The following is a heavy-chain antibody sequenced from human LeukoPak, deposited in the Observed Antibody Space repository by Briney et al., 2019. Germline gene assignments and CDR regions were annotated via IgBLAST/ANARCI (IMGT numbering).Heavy chain of an antibody. V-gene: IGHV3-23*01. Sequence: GGSLRLSCAASGFTFSRYGMSWVRQAPGKGLEWVSAISGSGGRTYYADSVKGRFTISRDNSKNTLYLQMNSLRAEDTALYYCARGRMVRGVIHYYYYMDVWGKGTTVTVSS. J-gene: IGHJ6*03. CDR2: ISGSGGRT. CDR1: GFTFSRYG. D-gene: IGHD3-10*01. CDR3: ARGRMVRGVIHYYYYMDV.